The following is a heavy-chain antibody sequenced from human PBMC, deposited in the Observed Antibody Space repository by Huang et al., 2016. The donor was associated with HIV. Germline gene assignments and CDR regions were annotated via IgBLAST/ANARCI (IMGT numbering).Heavy chain of an antibody. Sequence: QAQLVQSGAEVRKPGASVKVSCEASGYSFASYDINWVRQATGQGLEWRVWMNPNRGNTGYAQKFQGRVTMTRNTSISTAYMELSSLRSEDTAKYFCVRGWYIAALPYFDYWGQGTLVTVSS. CDR3: VRGWYIAALPYFDY. J-gene: IGHJ4*02. CDR1: GYSFASYD. CDR2: MNPNRGNT. V-gene: IGHV1-8*01. D-gene: IGHD6-6*01.